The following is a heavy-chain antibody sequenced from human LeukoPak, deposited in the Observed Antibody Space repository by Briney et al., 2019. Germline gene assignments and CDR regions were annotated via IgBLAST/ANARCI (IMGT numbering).Heavy chain of an antibody. V-gene: IGHV3-48*01. CDR2: IDSSSGTI. J-gene: IGHJ3*02. CDR1: GFTFSSYS. D-gene: IGHD5-18*01. Sequence: AGGSLRLSCAASGFTFSSYSMTWVRQAPGKGLEWVSYIDSSSGTIYYADSVKGRFTISRDNSKNTLYLQMNSLRAEDTAVYYCAKDRVRGYSYGRDAFDIWGQGTMVTVSS. CDR3: AKDRVRGYSYGRDAFDI.